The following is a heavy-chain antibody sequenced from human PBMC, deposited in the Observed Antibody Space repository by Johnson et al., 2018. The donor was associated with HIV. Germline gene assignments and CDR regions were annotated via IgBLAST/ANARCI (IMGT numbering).Heavy chain of an antibody. CDR3: ARGRPATWGSHDAFDI. Sequence: VQLVESGGGVVQPGRSLRLSCVASGFTLSSYGMHWVRQAPGKGLEWVAVMSYDGSNKYYADSVKGRFTISRDNSKNTLYLQMNSLRAEDTAVYYCARGRPATWGSHDAFDIWGQGTMVTVSS. D-gene: IGHD5-12*01. CDR2: MSYDGSNK. CDR1: GFTLSSYG. V-gene: IGHV3-30-3*01. J-gene: IGHJ3*02.